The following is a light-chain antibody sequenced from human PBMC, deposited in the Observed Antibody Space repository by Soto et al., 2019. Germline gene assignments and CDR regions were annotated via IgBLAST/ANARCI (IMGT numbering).Light chain of an antibody. CDR3: NSDTRSSTLWV. V-gene: IGLV2-14*01. Sequence: QSVLTQPASVSGSPGQSITISCTGTSSDVGGYNYVSWYQQHPGKAPKLMIYEVSNRPAGVSNRFSGSKSGNTAALTISGLQAEDEADYFCNSDTRSSTLWVFGGGTKLTVL. CDR1: SSDVGGYNY. CDR2: EVS. J-gene: IGLJ3*02.